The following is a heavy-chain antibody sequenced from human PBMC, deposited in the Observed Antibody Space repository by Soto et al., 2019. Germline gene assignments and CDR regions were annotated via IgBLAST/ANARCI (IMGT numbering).Heavy chain of an antibody. D-gene: IGHD3-3*01. CDR3: ATRPGDFWSGYYRYFDY. J-gene: IGHJ4*02. Sequence: QVHLQQWGAGQLKPSETLSLTCAIYGGSFTGFYWSWLRQPPGKGLEWIGEINHSGSTSYNPPPKSRATISVDTSNNQFSLKLSSVTAADTAVYYCATRPGDFWSGYYRYFDYLGQGTLVTVSS. CDR1: GGSFTGFY. CDR2: INHSGST. V-gene: IGHV4-34*01.